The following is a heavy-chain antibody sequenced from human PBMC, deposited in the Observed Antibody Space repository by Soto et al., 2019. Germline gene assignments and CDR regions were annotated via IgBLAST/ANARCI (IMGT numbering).Heavy chain of an antibody. D-gene: IGHD6-25*01. J-gene: IGHJ6*02. Sequence: ASETLSLTCTVSGGSISSSSYYWGWIRQPPGKGLEWIGSIYYSGSTYYNPSLKSRVTISVDTSKNQFSLKLSSVTAADTAVYYCARTARGYYYGMDVWGQGTTVTVSS. V-gene: IGHV4-39*01. CDR3: ARTARGYYYGMDV. CDR2: IYYSGST. CDR1: GGSISSSSYY.